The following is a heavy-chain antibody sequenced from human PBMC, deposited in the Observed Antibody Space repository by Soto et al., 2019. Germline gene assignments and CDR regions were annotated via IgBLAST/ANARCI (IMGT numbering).Heavy chain of an antibody. J-gene: IGHJ5*02. D-gene: IGHD6-13*01. CDR2: IYYSGST. Sequence: QVQLQESGPGLVKPSQTLSLTCTVSGGSISSGDYYWSWIRQPPGKGLEWIGYIYYSGSTYYNPSLTSRVTISVDTSKNQFSLKLSSVTAADTAVYSCAYSSSWYGGTPFDPWGQGTLVTVSS. CDR1: GGSISSGDYY. V-gene: IGHV4-30-4*01. CDR3: AYSSSWYGGTPFDP.